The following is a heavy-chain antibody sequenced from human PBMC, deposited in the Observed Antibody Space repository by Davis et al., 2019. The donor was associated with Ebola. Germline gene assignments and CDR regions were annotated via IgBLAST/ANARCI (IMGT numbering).Heavy chain of an antibody. CDR2: TYYNSKWFS. D-gene: IGHD5-12*01. Sequence: HSQTLSLTCAISGDGVSINSAGWNWIRQSPSRGLEWLGRTYYNSKWFSDYAVSVKSRITISADTAKNQLSLHLDSVTPEDTAVYYCARGWLRSAFDQWGQGTLVTVSS. CDR3: ARGWLRSAFDQ. V-gene: IGHV6-1*01. J-gene: IGHJ4*02. CDR1: GDGVSINSAG.